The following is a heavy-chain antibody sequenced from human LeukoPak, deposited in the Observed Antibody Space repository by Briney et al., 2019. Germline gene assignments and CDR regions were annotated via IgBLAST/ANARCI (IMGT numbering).Heavy chain of an antibody. CDR2: ISSSGSTI. CDR3: ASSYWSNYYYMDV. J-gene: IGHJ6*03. Sequence: GGSLRLSCAASSFTFSSYEMNWVRQAPGKGLEWVSYISSSGSTIYYADSVKGRFTISRDNAKNSLYLQTNSLRADVTAVYYCASSYWSNYYYMDVWGKGTTVTVSS. V-gene: IGHV3-48*03. CDR1: SFTFSSYE. D-gene: IGHD2-8*02.